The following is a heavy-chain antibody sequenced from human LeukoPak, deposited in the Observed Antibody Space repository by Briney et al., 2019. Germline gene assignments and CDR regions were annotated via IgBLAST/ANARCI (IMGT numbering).Heavy chain of an antibody. J-gene: IGHJ4*02. D-gene: IGHD2-2*02. CDR3: ARGIVVVPAAIEFRGGYGYYFDY. CDR2: IYYSGST. CDR1: GGSISSHY. Sequence: SETLSLTCTVSGGSISSHYWSWIRQPPGKGLEWIGYIYYSGSTNYNPSLKSRVTISVDTSKNQFSLKLSSVTAADTAVYYCARGIVVVPAAIEFRGGYGYYFDYWGQGTLVTVSS. V-gene: IGHV4-59*11.